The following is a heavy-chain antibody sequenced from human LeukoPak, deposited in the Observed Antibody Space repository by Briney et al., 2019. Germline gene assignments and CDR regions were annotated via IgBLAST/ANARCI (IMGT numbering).Heavy chain of an antibody. Sequence: SQTLSLTCTVSGGSISSGSYYWSWIRQPAGKGLEWIGRIYTSGSTNYNPSLKSRVTISVDTSKNQFSLKLSSVTAADTAVYYCARYRSYRSGGSCFPYYFDYWGQGTLVTVSS. CDR1: GGSISSGSYY. V-gene: IGHV4-61*02. CDR3: ARYRSYRSGGSCFPYYFDY. CDR2: IYTSGST. J-gene: IGHJ4*02. D-gene: IGHD2-15*01.